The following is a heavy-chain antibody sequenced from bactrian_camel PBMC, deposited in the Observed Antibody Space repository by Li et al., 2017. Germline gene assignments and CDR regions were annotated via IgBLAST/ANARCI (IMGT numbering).Heavy chain of an antibody. CDR1: GFDLDDSD. CDR2: TLVNDGTA. D-gene: IGHD3*01. Sequence: VQLVESGGGSVQAGGSLRLSCTAFGFDLDDSDMGWYRQAPGHECEQVATLVNDGTAYYEDPVKGRFTIAAHNKTTVYLQMTSLKPEDTGTYYCSGANYHGCAGRQGTQVTVSS. V-gene: IGHV3S63*01. J-gene: IGHJ4*01.